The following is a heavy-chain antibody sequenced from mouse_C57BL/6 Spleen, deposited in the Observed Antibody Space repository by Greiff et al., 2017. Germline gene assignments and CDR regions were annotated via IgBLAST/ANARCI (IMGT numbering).Heavy chain of an antibody. V-gene: IGHV5-16*01. CDR2: INYDGSST. J-gene: IGHJ2*01. Sequence: EVQLKESEGGLVQPGSSMKLSCTASGFTFSDYYMAWVRQVPEKGLEWVANINYDGSSTYYLDSLKSRFIISRDNAKNILYLQMSSLKSEDTATYYCAREVGRGAYFDYWGQGTTLTVSS. CDR3: AREVGRGAYFDY. CDR1: GFTFSDYY. D-gene: IGHD4-1*01.